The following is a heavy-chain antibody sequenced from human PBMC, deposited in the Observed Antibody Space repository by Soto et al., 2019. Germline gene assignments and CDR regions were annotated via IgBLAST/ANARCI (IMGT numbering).Heavy chain of an antibody. CDR1: GGTFTSYD. CDR3: ARRLPGTLYCYSGMDV. Sequence: GASVKVSCKASGGTFTSYDINWVRQATGQGLEWRGWMNPNSGNTGYAQKFQGRVTMTRNTPISTAYMELSSLRSEDTDVYYCARRLPGTLYCYSGMDVWGQGTTVTVSS. V-gene: IGHV1-8*01. CDR2: MNPNSGNT. J-gene: IGHJ6*02. D-gene: IGHD7-27*01.